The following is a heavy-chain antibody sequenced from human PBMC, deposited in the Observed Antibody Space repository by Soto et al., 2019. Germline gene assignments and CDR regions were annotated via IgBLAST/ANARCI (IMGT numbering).Heavy chain of an antibody. CDR2: VYATGTS. D-gene: IGHD4-17*01. J-gene: IGHJ5*02. Sequence: ETLSLTCSVSGGSRSKFYWSWIRKTAGKGLEWMGRVYATGTSDYNPSLRSRIAMSVDISKKTFSLRLRSVTAADTGVYYCVRDGSKTLRDCFDPWGQGILVTVSS. CDR1: GGSRSKFY. V-gene: IGHV4-4*07. CDR3: VRDGSKTLRDCFDP.